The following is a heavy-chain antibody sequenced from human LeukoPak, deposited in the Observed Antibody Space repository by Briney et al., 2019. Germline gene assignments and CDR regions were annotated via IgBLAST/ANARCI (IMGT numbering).Heavy chain of an antibody. CDR2: ISAYNGNT. Sequence: ASVKASCKASGYTFTSYGISWVRQAPGQGLEWMGWISAYNGNTNYAQKLQGRVTMTTDTSTSTAYMELRSLRSDDTAVYCCARSAMVRGVINWFDPWGQGTLVTVSS. D-gene: IGHD3-10*01. V-gene: IGHV1-18*01. CDR1: GYTFTSYG. CDR3: ARSAMVRGVINWFDP. J-gene: IGHJ5*02.